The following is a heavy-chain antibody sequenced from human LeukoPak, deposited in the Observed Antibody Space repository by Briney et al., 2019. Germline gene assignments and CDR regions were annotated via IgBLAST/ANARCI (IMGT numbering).Heavy chain of an antibody. J-gene: IGHJ4*02. CDR2: IYYSGST. Sequence: SETLSLTCTVSGGSISSSSYYWGWIRQPPGKGLEWIGSIYYSGSTYYNPSLKSRVTISVDTSKNQFSLKLSSVTAADTAVYYCARHFIVGYSSGWYEGDFDYWGQGTLVTVSS. V-gene: IGHV4-39*01. CDR1: GGSISSSSYY. CDR3: ARHFIVGYSSGWYEGDFDY. D-gene: IGHD6-19*01.